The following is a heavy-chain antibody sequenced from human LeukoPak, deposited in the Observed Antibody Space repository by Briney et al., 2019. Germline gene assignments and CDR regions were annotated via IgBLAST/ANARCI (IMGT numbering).Heavy chain of an antibody. V-gene: IGHV4-61*08. J-gene: IGHJ1*01. D-gene: IGHD3-22*01. CDR1: GGSISIGGYY. CDR3: AHTHARDYYDSSGYYELAEYFQH. Sequence: SETLSLTCTVSGGSISIGGYYWSWIRQHPGKGLEWIGYIYYSGSTNYNPSLKSRVTMSVDTSKNQFSLKLSSVTAADTAVYYCAHTHARDYYDSSGYYELAEYFQHWGQGTLVTVSS. CDR2: IYYSGST.